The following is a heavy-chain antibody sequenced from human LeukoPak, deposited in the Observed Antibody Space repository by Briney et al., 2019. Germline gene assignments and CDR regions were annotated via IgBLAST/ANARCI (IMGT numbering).Heavy chain of an antibody. CDR1: GFTFSYTG. J-gene: IGHJ4*02. CDR2: IQFDGRKT. Sequence: GGSLRLSCAASGFTFSYTGMHWARQAPGKGLEWLAFIQFDGRKTYYINSVKGRFTISRDDSENTVYLHMNSLRDDDTAVYYCAKDRGYGSIVIAYWGQGTLVTVSS. CDR3: AKDRGYGSIVIAY. D-gene: IGHD3-10*01. V-gene: IGHV3-30*02.